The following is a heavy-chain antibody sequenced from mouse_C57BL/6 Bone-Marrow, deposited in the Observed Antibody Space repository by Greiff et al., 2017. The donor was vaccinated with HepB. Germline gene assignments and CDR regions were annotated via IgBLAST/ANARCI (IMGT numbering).Heavy chain of an antibody. J-gene: IGHJ3*01. Sequence: QVQLKQSGAELVRPGTSVKVSCKASGYAFTNYLIELVKQRPGQGLEWIGVINPGSGGTNYNEKFKGKATLTADKSSSTAYMQLSSLTSEDSAVYFCARMNWDVEFAYWGQGTLVTVSA. D-gene: IGHD4-1*01. CDR3: ARMNWDVEFAY. CDR1: GYAFTNYL. CDR2: INPGSGGT. V-gene: IGHV1-54*01.